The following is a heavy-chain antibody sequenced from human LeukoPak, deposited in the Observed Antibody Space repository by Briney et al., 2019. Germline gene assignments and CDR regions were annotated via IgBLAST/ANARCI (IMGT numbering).Heavy chain of an antibody. J-gene: IGHJ4*02. CDR1: GFIFNTYV. D-gene: IGHD5-12*01. CDR3: ARRGAATRDFDY. Sequence: PGGSLRLSCAASGFIFNTYVMHWVRQAPGKGLEWLAFIRYDGSNKYYADSVKGRFTISRDNAKNTLYLQMNSLRAEDTAVYYCARRGAATRDFDYWGQGTLVTVSS. CDR2: IRYDGSNK. V-gene: IGHV3-30*02.